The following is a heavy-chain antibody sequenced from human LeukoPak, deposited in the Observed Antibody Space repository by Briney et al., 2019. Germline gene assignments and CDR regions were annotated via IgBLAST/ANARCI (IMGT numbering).Heavy chain of an antibody. CDR2: INHSGST. Sequence: PSETLSLTCAVYGGSFSGYYWSWIRQPPGKGLEWIGEINHSGSTNYNPSLKSRVTISVDTSKNQFSLKLSSVTAADTAVYYCARGLVSTMIVVVINNWFGPWGQGTLVTVSS. V-gene: IGHV4-34*01. D-gene: IGHD3-22*01. CDR3: ARGLVSTMIVVVINNWFGP. CDR1: GGSFSGYY. J-gene: IGHJ5*02.